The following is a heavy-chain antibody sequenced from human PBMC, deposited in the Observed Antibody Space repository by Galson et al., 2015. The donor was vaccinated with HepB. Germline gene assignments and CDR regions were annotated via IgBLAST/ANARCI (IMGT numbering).Heavy chain of an antibody. J-gene: IGHJ4*02. CDR2: IIPILGIA. Sequence: SVKVSCKASGGTFSSYTISWVRQAPGQGLEWMGRIIPILGIANYAQKFQGRVTITADKSTSTAYMELSSLRSEDTAVYYCARGGAAAGPLDFDYWGQGTLVTVSS. V-gene: IGHV1-69*02. D-gene: IGHD6-13*01. CDR1: GGTFSSYT. CDR3: ARGGAAAGPLDFDY.